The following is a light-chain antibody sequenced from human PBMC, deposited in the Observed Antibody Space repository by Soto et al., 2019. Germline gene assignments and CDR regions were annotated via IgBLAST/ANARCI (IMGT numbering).Light chain of an antibody. CDR1: HNVHTN. J-gene: IGKJ3*01. CDR2: GAT. V-gene: IGKV3-15*01. CDR3: HQYSHWPPFT. Sequence: EVVMTQSPATLSVSPGERATLSCMASHNVHTNLSWYQQKPCLRPRLLIYGATTRATDVPARFVGSGSGTEFTLTINSLQSEDFAVYYCHQYSHWPPFTFGPGTKVDIK.